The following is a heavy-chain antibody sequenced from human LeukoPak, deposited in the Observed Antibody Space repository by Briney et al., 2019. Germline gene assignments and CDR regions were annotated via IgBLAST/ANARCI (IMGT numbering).Heavy chain of an antibody. Sequence: ASVKVSCKASGYTFTSYGISWVRQAPGQGLEWMGWISAYNGNTNYAQKLQGRVTMTTDTSTSTAYMELRSLRSDDTAVYYCARDPRITIFGVVINPYYYYYMDVWGKGTTVTVSS. J-gene: IGHJ6*03. CDR2: ISAYNGNT. CDR3: ARDPRITIFGVVINPYYYYYMDV. V-gene: IGHV1-18*01. D-gene: IGHD3-3*01. CDR1: GYTFTSYG.